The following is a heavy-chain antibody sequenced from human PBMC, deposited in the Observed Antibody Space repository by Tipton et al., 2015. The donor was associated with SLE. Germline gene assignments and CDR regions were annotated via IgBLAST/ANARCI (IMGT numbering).Heavy chain of an antibody. Sequence: GLVKPSETLSLTCTVSGGSISSGGYYWSWIRQHPGKGLEWIGYIYYSGTTYYNPSLKSRVTISVDTSKNQFSLKLSSVTAADTAVYYCARHPSYSGNFDYWGQGTLVTVSS. CDR1: GGSISSGGYY. CDR3: ARHPSYSGNFDY. J-gene: IGHJ4*02. V-gene: IGHV4-31*03. D-gene: IGHD5-12*01. CDR2: IYYSGTT.